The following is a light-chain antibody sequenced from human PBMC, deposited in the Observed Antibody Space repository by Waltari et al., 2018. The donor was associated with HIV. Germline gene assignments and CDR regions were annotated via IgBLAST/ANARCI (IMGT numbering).Light chain of an antibody. CDR1: NLGDKY. J-gene: IGLJ3*02. V-gene: IGLV3-1*01. CDR2: QDD. CDR3: QAWASGTRVV. Sequence: ELTQPPSVSVSPGQTASITCSGDNLGDKYACWYRQKPAQSPVLIIYQDDKRPSGIPERISGSNSGNTATLTISGTQPVDEADYYCQAWASGTRVVFGGGTKLTVL.